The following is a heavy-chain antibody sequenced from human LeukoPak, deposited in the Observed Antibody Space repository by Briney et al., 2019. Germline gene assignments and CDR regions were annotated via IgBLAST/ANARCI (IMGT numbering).Heavy chain of an antibody. CDR2: INPSDGAT. J-gene: IGHJ6*03. Sequence: ASVKVSCKASGYTFTKYYIHWVRQAPGQGLEWMGMINPSDGATNYAQKFQGRVIMTRDMSTTTAYMDLRSLRSEDTAVYFCARERCGGLSGNLGALFACYYTYYYMDVWGRGTTVSVSS. V-gene: IGHV1-46*01. CDR3: ARERCGGLSGNLGALFACYYTYYYMDV. D-gene: IGHD3-3*01. CDR1: GYTFTKYY.